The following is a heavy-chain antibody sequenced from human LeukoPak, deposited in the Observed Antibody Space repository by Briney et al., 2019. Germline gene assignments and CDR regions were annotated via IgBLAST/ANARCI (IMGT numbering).Heavy chain of an antibody. Sequence: GASLKISCKGSGSSFTNYWIGWVRQLPRKGLGWMGIIYPGEFETRYSPSFQGQVSISADKSIGTAYLQWSSLKASDTAMYYCARQGRWLQQPIDYWGQGTLVTVSS. D-gene: IGHD5-24*01. CDR3: ARQGRWLQQPIDY. V-gene: IGHV5-51*01. CDR2: IYPGEFET. J-gene: IGHJ4*02. CDR1: GSSFTNYW.